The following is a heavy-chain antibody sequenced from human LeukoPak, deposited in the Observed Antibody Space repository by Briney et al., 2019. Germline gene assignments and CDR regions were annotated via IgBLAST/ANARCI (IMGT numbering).Heavy chain of an antibody. V-gene: IGHV3-30*03. D-gene: IGHD5-18*01. Sequence: GGSLRLSCAASGFTFSSYGMHWVRQAPGKGLEWVAVISYDGSNKYYADSVKGRFTISRDNSKNTLYLQMNSLRAEDTAVYYCARDNTPDTVMVTGYLGYWGQGTLVTVSS. CDR2: ISYDGSNK. J-gene: IGHJ4*02. CDR1: GFTFSSYG. CDR3: ARDNTPDTVMVTGYLGY.